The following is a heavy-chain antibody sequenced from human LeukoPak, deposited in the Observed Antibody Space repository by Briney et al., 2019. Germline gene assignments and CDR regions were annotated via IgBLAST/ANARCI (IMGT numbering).Heavy chain of an antibody. Sequence: PGGSLRLSCAASGFTFSSYGMHWVRQAPGKGLEWVAFIRYDGSNKYYADSVKGRFTISRDNSKNTLYLQMNSLRAEDTAVYYCARAGAARASFDYWGQGTLVTVSS. CDR1: GFTFSSYG. CDR2: IRYDGSNK. D-gene: IGHD6-6*01. CDR3: ARAGAARASFDY. V-gene: IGHV3-30*02. J-gene: IGHJ4*02.